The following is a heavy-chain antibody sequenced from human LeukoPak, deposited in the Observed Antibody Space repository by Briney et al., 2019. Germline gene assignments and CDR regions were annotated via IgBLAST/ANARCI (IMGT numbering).Heavy chain of an antibody. J-gene: IGHJ4*02. Sequence: GGSLRLSCAASGFTVRSNYMSWVRQAPGKGLEWVSVIYSGGNTYYADSVKGRFTISRDNSKNTLFLQMNSLRAEDTAAYYCARDREGSSSWDYWGQGTLVTVSS. CDR2: IYSGGNT. V-gene: IGHV3-53*01. D-gene: IGHD6-13*01. CDR3: ARDREGSSSWDY. CDR1: GFTVRSNY.